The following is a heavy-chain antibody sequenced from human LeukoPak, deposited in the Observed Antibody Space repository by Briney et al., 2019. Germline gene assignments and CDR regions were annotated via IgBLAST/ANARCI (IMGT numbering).Heavy chain of an antibody. V-gene: IGHV4-59*01. Sequence: SETLSLTCTVSGDSISSYYWSWIRQPPGKGLEWIGYIYHSGSTNYNPSLKSRVTISADTSKDQFSLKLASVTAADTAVYYCATGYSGTWYYFDHWGQGTLVTVSS. J-gene: IGHJ4*02. CDR3: ATGYSGTWYYFDH. CDR2: IYHSGST. D-gene: IGHD6-13*01. CDR1: GDSISSYY.